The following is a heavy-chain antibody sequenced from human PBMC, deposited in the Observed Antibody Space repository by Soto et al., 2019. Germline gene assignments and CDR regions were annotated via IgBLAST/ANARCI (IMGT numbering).Heavy chain of an antibody. CDR2: IRSKAYGGTT. Sequence: GVSRRLSCTASGFTLGDYAMSWVRQAPGKGLERVGFIRSKAYGGTTEYASSGKGRFTISRDDSKSIAYLQMNSQKTEDTAAHYCISPLLCRGVCCRMWYYYGIDVWGQGITVTVSS. J-gene: IGHJ6*02. V-gene: IGHV3-49*04. CDR3: ISPLLCRGVCCRMWYYYGIDV. CDR1: GFTLGDYA. D-gene: IGHD2-21*02.